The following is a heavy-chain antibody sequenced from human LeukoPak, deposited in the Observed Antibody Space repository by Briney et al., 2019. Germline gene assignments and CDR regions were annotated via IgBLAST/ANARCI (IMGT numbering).Heavy chain of an antibody. CDR3: ARGVGLRLGELSFYYFDY. D-gene: IGHD3-16*02. CDR1: GGSFSGYY. J-gene: IGHJ4*02. CDR2: INHSEST. V-gene: IGHV4-34*01. Sequence: SETLSLTCAVYGGSFSGYYWSWIRQPPGKGLEWIGEINHSESTNYNPSLKSRVTISVDTSKNQFSLKLSSVTAADTAVYYCARGVGLRLGELSFYYFDYWGQGTLVTVSS.